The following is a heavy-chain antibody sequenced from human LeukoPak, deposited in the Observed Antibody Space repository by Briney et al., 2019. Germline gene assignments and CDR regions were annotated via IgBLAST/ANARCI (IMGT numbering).Heavy chain of an antibody. CDR2: IDWDDDK. D-gene: IGHD2-15*01. Sequence: SGPALVKPTQTLTLTCTFSGFSLSTSGMCVSCIRQPPGKALELLALIDWDDDKYYSTSLKTRLTISKDTSKNQVVLKMTNMDPVDTATYYCARIRGGYCSGGSCYFFDYWGQGTLVTVSS. J-gene: IGHJ4*02. CDR3: ARIRGGYCSGGSCYFFDY. V-gene: IGHV2-70*01. CDR1: GFSLSTSGMC.